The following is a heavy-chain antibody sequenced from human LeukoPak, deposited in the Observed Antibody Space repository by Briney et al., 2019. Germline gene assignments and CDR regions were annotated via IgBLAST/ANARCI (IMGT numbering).Heavy chain of an antibody. CDR1: GFTSSNYA. V-gene: IGHV3-23*01. D-gene: IGHD2-21*02. CDR2: ISGSGGST. Sequence: GGSLRLSCAASGFTSSNYAMSWVRQAPGKGLEWVSAISGSGGSTYYADSVKGRFTISRDKSKNTLYLQMNSLRAEDTAVYYCAKDLSLYCGGDCYRNEFYFDYWGQGTLVTVSS. J-gene: IGHJ4*02. CDR3: AKDLSLYCGGDCYRNEFYFDY.